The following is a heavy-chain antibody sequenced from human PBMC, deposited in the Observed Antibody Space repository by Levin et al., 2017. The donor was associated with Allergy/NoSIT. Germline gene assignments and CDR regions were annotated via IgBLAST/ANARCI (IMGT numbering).Heavy chain of an antibody. J-gene: IGHJ4*02. CDR1: GFTFSSYS. V-gene: IGHV3-48*01. Sequence: PGGSLRLSCAASGFTFSSYSMNWVRQAPGKGLEWVSYISSTSTTIYYADSVKGRFTISRDNAKNSLYLQMDSLRAEDTAVYYCAKRGDTTATTHVPYWGQGTLVTVSS. CDR3: AKRGDTTATTHVPY. CDR2: ISSTSTTI. D-gene: IGHD1-1*01.